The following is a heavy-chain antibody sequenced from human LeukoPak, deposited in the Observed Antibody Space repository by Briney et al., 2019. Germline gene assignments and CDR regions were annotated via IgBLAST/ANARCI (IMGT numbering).Heavy chain of an antibody. CDR2: ISSSSSTI. Sequence: GGSLRLSCAASGFTFSSYSMNWVRQAPGKGLEWVSYISSSSSTIYYADSVKGRFTISRDNAKNSLYLQMNSLRAEDTAVYYCARMGFGRVVPLFDPWGQGTLVTVSS. CDR3: ARMGFGRVVPLFDP. V-gene: IGHV3-48*01. J-gene: IGHJ5*02. CDR1: GFTFSSYS. D-gene: IGHD2-2*01.